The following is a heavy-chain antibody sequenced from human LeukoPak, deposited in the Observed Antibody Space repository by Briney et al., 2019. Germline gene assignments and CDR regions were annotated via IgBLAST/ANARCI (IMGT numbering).Heavy chain of an antibody. CDR2: INHSGGT. CDR3: ASRLVVTAGWYFDL. J-gene: IGHJ2*01. Sequence: SETLSLTCAVYGGSFRGYYWSWIRQPPGKGLEWIGEINHSGGTYYNPSLKSRVTISVDRSKNQFSLKLSSVTAADTAVYYCASRLVVTAGWYFDLWGRGTLVTVSS. V-gene: IGHV4-34*01. D-gene: IGHD2-21*02. CDR1: GGSFRGYY.